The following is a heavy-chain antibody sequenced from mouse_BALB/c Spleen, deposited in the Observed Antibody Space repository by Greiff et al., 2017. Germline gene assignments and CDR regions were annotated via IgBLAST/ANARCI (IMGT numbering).Heavy chain of an antibody. CDR1: GFTFSSYA. D-gene: IGHD2-4*01. Sequence: EVMLVESGGGLVKPGGSLKLSCAASGFTFSSYAMSWVRQTPEKRLEWVASISSGGSTYYPDSVKGRFTISRDNARNILYLQMSSLRSEDTAMYYCARGMITTIPFDYWGQGTTLTVSS. V-gene: IGHV5-6-5*01. CDR3: ARGMITTIPFDY. J-gene: IGHJ2*01. CDR2: ISSGGST.